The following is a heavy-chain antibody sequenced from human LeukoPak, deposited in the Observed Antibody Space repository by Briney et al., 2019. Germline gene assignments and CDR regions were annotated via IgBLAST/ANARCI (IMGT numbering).Heavy chain of an antibody. J-gene: IGHJ4*02. Sequence: SETLSLTCTVSGGSISSYYWSWIRQPPGKGLEWIGYIYYSGSTNYNPSLKSRVTISVDTSKNQFSLKLSSVTAADTAVYYCARGGYPFDYWGQGTLVTVSS. CDR3: ARGGYPFDY. CDR2: IYYSGST. D-gene: IGHD5-12*01. CDR1: GGSISSYY. V-gene: IGHV4-59*12.